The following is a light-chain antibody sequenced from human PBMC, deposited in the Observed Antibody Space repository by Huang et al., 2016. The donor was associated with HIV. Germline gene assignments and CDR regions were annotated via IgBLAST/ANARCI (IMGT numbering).Light chain of an antibody. CDR1: QSLLRSSGYNY. Sequence: IVMTQSPLSLPATPGAPAFLSCNSSQSLLRSSGYNYLDWYLQKPGQSPQLLIYLGSKRAAGVPDRFSGIGAGTDFTLRISRVETEDVGGYYCMQGLQTPYTFGQGTNLEIK. CDR3: MQGLQTPYT. J-gene: IGKJ2*01. V-gene: IGKV2-28*01. CDR2: LGS.